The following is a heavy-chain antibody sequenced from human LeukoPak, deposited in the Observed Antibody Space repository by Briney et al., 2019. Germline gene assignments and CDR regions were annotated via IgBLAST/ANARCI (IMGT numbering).Heavy chain of an antibody. Sequence: SETLSLTCAVYGGSFSGYYWSWIRQPPGKGLEWIGYISYSGSTDYNPSLKSRVTMSIDTSKNQFSLKLISVTAADTAVYFCARGLSVFGSSGYYFEYWGQGTLATVSS. CDR2: ISYSGST. D-gene: IGHD3-22*01. CDR3: ARGLSVFGSSGYYFEY. CDR1: GGSFSGYY. V-gene: IGHV4-59*08. J-gene: IGHJ4*02.